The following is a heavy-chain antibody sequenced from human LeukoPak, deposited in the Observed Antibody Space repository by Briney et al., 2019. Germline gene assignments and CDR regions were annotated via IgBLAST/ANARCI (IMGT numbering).Heavy chain of an antibody. CDR3: ARTGRITRSYGSGSFWGYHYHYMDV. CDR2: INPNSDGT. Sequence: ASVKVSFKASGYTFTGYYMHWVRHAPGQGLEVMGWINPNSDGTNYAHEFQVRVTMTSNTSISTAYMELPSLRSEDAAVYYCARTGRITRSYGSGSFWGYHYHYMDVWGKGTTVSIAS. V-gene: IGHV1-2*02. CDR1: GYTFTGYY. J-gene: IGHJ6*03. D-gene: IGHD3-10*01.